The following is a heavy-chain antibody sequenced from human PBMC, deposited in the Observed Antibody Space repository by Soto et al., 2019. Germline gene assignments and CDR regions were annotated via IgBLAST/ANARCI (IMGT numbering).Heavy chain of an antibody. CDR1: GFTFSSHA. J-gene: IGHJ4*02. V-gene: IGHV3-23*01. D-gene: IGHD6-13*01. CDR2: LSDSGDSI. Sequence: EVQLLESGGGLVQPGRSLRLSCTASGFTFSSHAMTWVHQAPGKGLEWVSGLSDSGDSIYYADSVKGRFTIYRDNSMNTLYLQMNTLRVEDTAVYYCAKVSSSWYAGFFDLWGQGTLVTVSS. CDR3: AKVSSSWYAGFFDL.